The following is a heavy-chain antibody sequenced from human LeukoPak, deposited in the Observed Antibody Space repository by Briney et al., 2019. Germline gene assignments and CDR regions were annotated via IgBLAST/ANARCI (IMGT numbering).Heavy chain of an antibody. J-gene: IGHJ6*02. CDR1: GFTFSDYW. Sequence: GGSLRLSCAASGFTFSDYWMTWVRQAPGKGLGWVSYISSSSRTISYADSVKGRFTISRDNAKNSLYLQMNSLRAEDTAVYYCARLRYYAMDVWGQGTTVTASS. CDR3: ARLRYYAMDV. CDR2: ISSSSRTI. V-gene: IGHV3-48*01.